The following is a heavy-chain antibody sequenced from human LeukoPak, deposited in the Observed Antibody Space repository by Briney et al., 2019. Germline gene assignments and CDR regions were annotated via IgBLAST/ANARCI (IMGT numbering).Heavy chain of an antibody. J-gene: IGHJ3*01. CDR1: GFTFSSYS. D-gene: IGHD2-8*01. CDR3: AKDPNGDYIGAFDD. CDR2: ISSSSSYI. V-gene: IGHV3-21*04. Sequence: PGGSLRLSCAASGFTFSSYSMNWVRQAPGKGLEWVSSISSSSSYIHSADSVRGRFTISRDNAKNSLFLQMNSLRAEDTAIYYCAKDPNGDYIGAFDDWGQGTMVTVSS.